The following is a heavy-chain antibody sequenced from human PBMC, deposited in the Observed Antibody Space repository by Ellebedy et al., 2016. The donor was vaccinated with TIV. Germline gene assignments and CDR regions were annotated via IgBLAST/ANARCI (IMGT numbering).Heavy chain of an antibody. J-gene: IGHJ6*03. Sequence: SETLSLTXGVSGCTLSEAWWAWLRQSPGKALQYLGQDNHRGTSSSNPSLESRLTISVDTSTKTVSLILTSVTAADTGVYYCARLAARPGSLYYYYFDLWGKGTTVSVSS. CDR3: ARLAARPGSLYYYYFDL. CDR2: DNHRGTS. V-gene: IGHV4-34*08. CDR1: GCTLSEAW. D-gene: IGHD6-6*01.